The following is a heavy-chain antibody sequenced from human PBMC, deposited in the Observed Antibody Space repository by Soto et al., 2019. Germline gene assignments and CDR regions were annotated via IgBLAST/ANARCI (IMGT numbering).Heavy chain of an antibody. V-gene: IGHV2-5*02. Sequence: SGPTLVNPTQTLTLTCTFSGFSLSTSGVGVGWIRQPPGKALEWLALISWDDDKYYSPSLKSRLTITKDTSKNQVFLTLTNLDPVDTATYYCAYSVLPYFDWSDLHAFDIWGQGTMVTVSS. CDR2: ISWDDDK. CDR3: AYSVLPYFDWSDLHAFDI. D-gene: IGHD3-9*01. CDR1: GFSLSTSGVG. J-gene: IGHJ3*02.